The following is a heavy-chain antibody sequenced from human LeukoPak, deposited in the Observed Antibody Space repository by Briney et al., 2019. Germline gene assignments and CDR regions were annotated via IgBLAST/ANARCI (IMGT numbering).Heavy chain of an antibody. V-gene: IGHV4-34*01. CDR3: ARGWDFIDIVVVPAAIVNNWFDP. J-gene: IGHJ5*02. D-gene: IGHD2-2*02. CDR2: INHSGST. Sequence: ASETLSLTCAVYGGSFSGYYWSWIRQPPGKGLEWIGEINHSGSTNYNPSLKSRVTISVDTSKNQFSLKLSSVTAADTAVYYCARGWDFIDIVVVPAAIVNNWFDPWGQGTLVTVSS. CDR1: GGSFSGYY.